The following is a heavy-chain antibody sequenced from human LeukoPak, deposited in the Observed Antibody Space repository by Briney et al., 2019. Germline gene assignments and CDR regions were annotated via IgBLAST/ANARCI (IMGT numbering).Heavy chain of an antibody. Sequence: ASVKVSCKASGYTFTNYFMHWVRQAPGQGLEWMGIINPSGGSTTYAQKFQGRVTMTRDTSTSTVYMELSSLRSEDTAVYYCARAHDSSGPHDAFYIWGQGTMVTVSS. CDR3: ARAHDSSGPHDAFYI. J-gene: IGHJ3*02. D-gene: IGHD3-22*01. V-gene: IGHV1-46*01. CDR2: INPSGGST. CDR1: GYTFTNYF.